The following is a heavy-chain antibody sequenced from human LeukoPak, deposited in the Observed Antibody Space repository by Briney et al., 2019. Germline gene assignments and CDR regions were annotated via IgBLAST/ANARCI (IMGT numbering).Heavy chain of an antibody. J-gene: IGHJ4*02. CDR2: IYSSGST. D-gene: IGHD3-22*01. CDR1: GGSFSGYY. CDR3: ARIVVADLDY. V-gene: IGHV4-34*01. Sequence: PTETLSLTCAVYGGSFSGYYWSWIRQPPGKGLEWIGGIYSSGSTYYNPSLKSRVTISVDTSKNQFSLKLSSVTAADTAVYYCARIVVADLDYWGQGTLVTVSS.